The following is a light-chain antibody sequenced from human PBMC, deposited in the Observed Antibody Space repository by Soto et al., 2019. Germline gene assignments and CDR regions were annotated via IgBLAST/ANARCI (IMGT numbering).Light chain of an antibody. V-gene: IGKV1-12*01. J-gene: IGKJ4*01. CDR2: AAS. CDR3: QQANSFPLT. Sequence: IQMTQSKTSLSVSVVARVTTTCLASQGISSYLAWDQQKPGKAPKLLIYAASTLQSGVPSRFSGSGSGTDFTLTISSLQPEDFATYYCQQANSFPLTFGGGSIV. CDR1: QGISSY.